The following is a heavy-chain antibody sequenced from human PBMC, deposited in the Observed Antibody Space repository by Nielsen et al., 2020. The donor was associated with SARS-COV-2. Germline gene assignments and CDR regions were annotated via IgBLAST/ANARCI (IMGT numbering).Heavy chain of an antibody. CDR3: ARLVTMVRGESYGMDV. D-gene: IGHD3-10*01. V-gene: IGHV4-59*08. Sequence: SETLSLTCTVSGGSISSYYWSWIRQPPGKGLEWIGYIYYSGSTNYNPSLKSRVTISVDTSKNQFSLKLSSVTAADTAAYYCARLVTMVRGESYGMDVWGQGTTVTVSS. J-gene: IGHJ6*02. CDR2: IYYSGST. CDR1: GGSISSYY.